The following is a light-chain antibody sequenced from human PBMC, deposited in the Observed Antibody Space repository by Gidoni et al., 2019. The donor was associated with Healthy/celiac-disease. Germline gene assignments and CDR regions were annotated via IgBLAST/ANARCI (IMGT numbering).Light chain of an antibody. J-gene: IGKJ2*03. CDR3: QQSYSTPYS. V-gene: IGKV1-39*01. Sequence: DIQMTQPPSSLPPPVGDRVTITCRASQTISSYLNWYQQKPGKVPKLLIYAASSLQSGVPSRFSGDGSGTDFTLTISSLQPEDFASYYCQQSYSTPYSFGQGTKLEIK. CDR2: AAS. CDR1: QTISSY.